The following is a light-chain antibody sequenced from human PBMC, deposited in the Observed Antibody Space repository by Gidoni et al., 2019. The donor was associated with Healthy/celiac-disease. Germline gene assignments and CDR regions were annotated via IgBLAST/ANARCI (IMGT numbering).Light chain of an antibody. CDR1: SSAVGGYNY. V-gene: IGLV2-14*01. J-gene: IGLJ1*01. CDR3: SSYTSSSTLV. CDR2: EVS. Sequence: QSALTHPASVSGSPGQSITISCTGASSAVGGYNYVSWYQQHPGKAPKLMIYEVSNRPSGVSNRFSGSKSGNTASQTISGLQAEDEADYYCSSYTSSSTLVFGTGTKVTVL.